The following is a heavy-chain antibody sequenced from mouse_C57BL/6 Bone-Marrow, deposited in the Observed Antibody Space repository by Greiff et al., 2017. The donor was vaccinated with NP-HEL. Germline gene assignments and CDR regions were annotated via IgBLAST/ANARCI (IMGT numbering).Heavy chain of an antibody. CDR1: GYTFTDYE. Sequence: QVQLQQSGAELVRPGASVTLSCKASGYTFTDYEMHWVKQTPVHGLEWIGAIDPETGGTAYNQKVKGKAILTADKSSSTDYMELRSLTSEDAAFYYCTRGSRFAYWGQGTLVTVSA. J-gene: IGHJ3*01. CDR3: TRGSRFAY. V-gene: IGHV1-15*01. CDR2: IDPETGGT.